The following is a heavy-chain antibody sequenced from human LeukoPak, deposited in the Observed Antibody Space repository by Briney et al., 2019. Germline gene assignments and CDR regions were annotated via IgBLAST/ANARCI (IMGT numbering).Heavy chain of an antibody. CDR1: GFTFSNSW. CDR3: ARGTAITAGIDY. V-gene: IGHV3-74*01. CDR2: NNTDGSAA. J-gene: IGHJ4*02. D-gene: IGHD6-13*01. Sequence: GGSLRLSCAASGFTFSNSWMHWVRQAPGKGLVWVSHNNTDGSAATYGDPAKGRFTVSRDNAKNTLFLQMSSLRVEDTGVYYCARGTAITAGIDYWGQGTLVTVSS.